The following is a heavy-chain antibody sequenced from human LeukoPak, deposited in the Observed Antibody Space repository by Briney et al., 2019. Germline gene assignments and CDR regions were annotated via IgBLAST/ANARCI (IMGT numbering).Heavy chain of an antibody. V-gene: IGHV3-23*01. CDR2: ISGSGGTT. CDR1: GFTFSNYA. J-gene: IGHJ4*02. Sequence: GGSLRLSCATSGFTFSNYAVSWVRQAPGKGLEWVSSISGSGGTTYYADSVKGRLTISRDNSKNTLYLQMNSLRSEDTAVYYCAKDPYRASSGLVDYWGQGTLVTVSS. D-gene: IGHD5-12*01. CDR3: AKDPYRASSGLVDY.